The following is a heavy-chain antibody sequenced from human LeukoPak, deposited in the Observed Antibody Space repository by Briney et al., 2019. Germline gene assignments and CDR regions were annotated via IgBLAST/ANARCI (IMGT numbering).Heavy chain of an antibody. CDR3: ATTGIFGVAKGHFDY. J-gene: IGHJ4*02. V-gene: IGHV1-2*06. CDR2: INPYSGGT. CDR1: GYTFTGYY. D-gene: IGHD3-3*01. Sequence: ASVKVSCKASGYTFTGYYMHWVRQAPGQGLEWMGRINPYSGGTNYAQKFQGRVTMTRDTSISTAYMELSRLRSDDTAVYYCATTGIFGVAKGHFDYWGQGTLVTVSS.